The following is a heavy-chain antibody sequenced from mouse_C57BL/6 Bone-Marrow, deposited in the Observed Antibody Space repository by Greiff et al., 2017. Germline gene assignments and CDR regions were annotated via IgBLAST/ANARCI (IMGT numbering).Heavy chain of an antibody. CDR2: IDPSDSYT. V-gene: IGHV1-59*01. CDR1: GYTFTSYW. D-gene: IGHD2-2*01. J-gene: IGHJ3*01. Sequence: VQLQQPGAELVRPGTSVKLSCKASGYTFTSYWMHWVKQRPGQGLEWIGVIDPSDSYTNYNQKFKGKATLTVDTSSSTAYMQLSSLTSEDSAVYYCARDYGYDAGFAYWGQGTLVTVSA. CDR3: ARDYGYDAGFAY.